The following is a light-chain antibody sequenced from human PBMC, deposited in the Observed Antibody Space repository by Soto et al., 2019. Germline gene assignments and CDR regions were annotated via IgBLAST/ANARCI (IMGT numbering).Light chain of an antibody. Sequence: EVVLTQSPGTLSLSPGERATLSCRASQSVSSNLAWYQQKPGQAHRLLIYGASTRATGIAARFSGSGSGTEFTLTISSLQSGDFAVYYCQQYNNWPWTFGQGTKV. J-gene: IGKJ1*01. V-gene: IGKV3-15*01. CDR2: GAS. CDR3: QQYNNWPWT. CDR1: QSVSSN.